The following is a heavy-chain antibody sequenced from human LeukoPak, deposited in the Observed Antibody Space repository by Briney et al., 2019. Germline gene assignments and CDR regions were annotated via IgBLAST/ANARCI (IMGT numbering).Heavy chain of an antibody. CDR2: ISGSGGST. D-gene: IGHD2-15*01. V-gene: IGHV3-23*01. CDR1: GFTFSSYA. J-gene: IGHJ4*02. CDR3: AKGQYCSGGSCSVGYFDY. Sequence: QSGGSLRLSCAASGFTFSSYAMSWVRQAPGKGLEWVSAISGSGGSTYYADSVKGRFTISRDNSKNTLYLQMNSLRAEDTAVYYCAKGQYCSGGSCSVGYFDYWGQGTLVTVSS.